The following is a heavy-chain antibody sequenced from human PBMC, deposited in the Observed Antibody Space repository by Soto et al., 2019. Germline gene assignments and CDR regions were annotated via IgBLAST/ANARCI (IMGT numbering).Heavy chain of an antibody. Sequence: QVQLVESGGGVVQPGRSLRLSCAASGFTFSSYGMHWVRQAPDKGLEWVAVLSYDGSNKYYADSVKGRFTISRDNSKNTLYLQMNSLRGEATAVYYCAKDRRPNYYYGMDVWGQGTTVTVSS. J-gene: IGHJ6*02. CDR3: AKDRRPNYYYGMDV. CDR2: LSYDGSNK. D-gene: IGHD6-25*01. CDR1: GFTFSSYG. V-gene: IGHV3-30*18.